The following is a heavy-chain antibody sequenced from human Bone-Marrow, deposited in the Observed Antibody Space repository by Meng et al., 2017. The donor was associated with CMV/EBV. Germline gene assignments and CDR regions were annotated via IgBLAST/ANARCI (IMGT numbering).Heavy chain of an antibody. CDR3: ARHRAEYYFDY. CDR1: GFTFSSYW. CDR2: ISSDWRSI. J-gene: IGHJ4*02. V-gene: IGHV3-74*01. D-gene: IGHD6-19*01. Sequence: GGSLRLSCAASGFTFSSYWMHWVRQAPGKGLVWVSRISSDWRSIIYADSVKGRFTISRDNAKNTLYPQMNSLRGEDTAVYYCARHRAEYYFDYWGQGTLVTVSS.